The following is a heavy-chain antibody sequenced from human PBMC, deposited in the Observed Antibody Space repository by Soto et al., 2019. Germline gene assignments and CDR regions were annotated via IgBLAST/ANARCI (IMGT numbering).Heavy chain of an antibody. Sequence: SETLSLTCTVSGGSISSGGYYWSWIRQHPGKGLEWIGYIYYSGSTYYNPSLKSRVTISVDTSKNQFSLKLSSVTAADTAVYYCASRFNNGDSQYYYYYYGMDVWGQGTTVT. CDR2: IYYSGST. D-gene: IGHD4-17*01. CDR1: GGSISSGGYY. CDR3: ASRFNNGDSQYYYYYYGMDV. V-gene: IGHV4-31*03. J-gene: IGHJ6*02.